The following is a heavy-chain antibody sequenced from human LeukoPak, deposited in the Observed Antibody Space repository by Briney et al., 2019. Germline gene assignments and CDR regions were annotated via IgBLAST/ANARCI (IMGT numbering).Heavy chain of an antibody. J-gene: IGHJ4*02. CDR2: IYHSGST. CDR3: ASEAYYDSSGYYGQVY. V-gene: IGHV4-38-2*02. D-gene: IGHD3-22*01. CDR1: GGSISSGYY. Sequence: SETLSLTCTVSGGSISSGYYWGWIRQPPGKGLEWIGSIYHSGSTYYNPSLKSRVTISVDTSKNQFSLKLSSVTAADTAVYYCASEAYYDSSGYYGQVYWGQGTLVTVSS.